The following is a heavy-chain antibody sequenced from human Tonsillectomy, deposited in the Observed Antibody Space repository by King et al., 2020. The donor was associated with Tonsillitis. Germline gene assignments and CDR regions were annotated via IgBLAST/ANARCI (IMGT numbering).Heavy chain of an antibody. CDR1: GFTFSSYE. CDR3: ARSLIS. Sequence: VQLVESGGGLVQSGGSLRLSCAASGFTFSSYEMNWVRQAPGKGLERVSYISSSGNTIYYADSMKGLLTISSDNAKNSRYLQMNSLRAEDTAVYYCARSLISWGQGTMVTVSS. V-gene: IGHV3-48*03. D-gene: IGHD2-8*01. CDR2: ISSSGNTI. J-gene: IGHJ3*01.